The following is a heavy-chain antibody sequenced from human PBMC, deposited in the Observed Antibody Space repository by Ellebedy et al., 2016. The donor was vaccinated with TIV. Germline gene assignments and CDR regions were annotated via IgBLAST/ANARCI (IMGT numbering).Heavy chain of an antibody. CDR3: AKLGVVIRGDY. CDR1: GFTFDDYA. J-gene: IGHJ1*01. CDR2: VTWNSVGI. D-gene: IGHD3-10*01. Sequence: LSLTCAASGFTFDDYAMQWVRQAPGKGLEWVSGVTWNSVGIAYADSVKGRFTISRDNAKKSLYLQMSSLRVEDTALYYCAKLGVVIRGDYWGQGTLVTVSS. V-gene: IGHV3-9*01.